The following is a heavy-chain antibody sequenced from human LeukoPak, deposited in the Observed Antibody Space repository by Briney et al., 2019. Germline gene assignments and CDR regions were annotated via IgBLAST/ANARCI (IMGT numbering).Heavy chain of an antibody. CDR1: GGSFSGYY. V-gene: IGHV4-34*01. J-gene: IGHJ4*02. Sequence: SETLSLTCAVYGGSFSGYYWSWIRQPPGKGLEWIGEINRSGSTNYNPSLKSRVTISVETSKNQFSVNLSSVTAADTAVYYCARQEGDYVDHWGQGTLVTVSS. CDR3: ARQEGDYVDH. CDR2: INRSGST.